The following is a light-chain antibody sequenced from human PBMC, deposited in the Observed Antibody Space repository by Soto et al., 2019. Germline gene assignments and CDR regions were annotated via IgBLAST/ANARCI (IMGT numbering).Light chain of an antibody. V-gene: IGKV1-5*01. J-gene: IGKJ1*01. CDR2: DAS. Sequence: DIQMTQSPSTLSASVGDRVTVTCRASQTIGSWLAWYQQKPGRAPKLLIFDASSLESGVPSRFRGNGSGTELTITISGMKTDDFESYYCQQYNSYSGMFGQGTKVDIK. CDR3: QQYNSYSGM. CDR1: QTIGSW.